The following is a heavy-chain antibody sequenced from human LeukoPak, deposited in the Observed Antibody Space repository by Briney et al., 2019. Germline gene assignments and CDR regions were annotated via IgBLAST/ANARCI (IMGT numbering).Heavy chain of an antibody. V-gene: IGHV4-30-2*01. CDR1: GGSISSGGYS. Sequence: PSETLSLTCAVSGGSISSGGYSWSWIRQPPGKGLEWIGYIYHSGSTYYNPSLKSRVTISVDRSKNQFPLKLSSVTAADTAVYYCARGNGSGSYYNVLVNWFDPWGQGTLVTVSS. CDR3: ARGNGSGSYYNVLVNWFDP. CDR2: IYHSGST. D-gene: IGHD3-10*01. J-gene: IGHJ5*02.